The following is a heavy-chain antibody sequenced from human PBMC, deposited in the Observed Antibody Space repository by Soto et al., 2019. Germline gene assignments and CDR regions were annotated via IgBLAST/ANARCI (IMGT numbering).Heavy chain of an antibody. D-gene: IGHD1-20*01. V-gene: IGHV3-23*01. CDR2: ISGSGGST. J-gene: IGHJ6*03. CDR3: AKVITGPPRSYYYYYMDV. Sequence: GGSLRLSCAASGFTFSSYAMSWVRQAPGKGLEWVSAISGSGGSTYYADSVKGRFTISRDNSKNTLYPQMNSLRAEDTAVYYCAKVITGPPRSYYYYYMDVWGKGTTVTVSS. CDR1: GFTFSSYA.